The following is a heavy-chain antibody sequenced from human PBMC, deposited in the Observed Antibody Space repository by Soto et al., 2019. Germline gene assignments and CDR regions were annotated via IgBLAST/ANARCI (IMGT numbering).Heavy chain of an antibody. V-gene: IGHV1-18*01. J-gene: IGHJ6*02. D-gene: IGHD6-13*01. CDR3: ARDGGSSSWYGSYGMDV. CDR2: ISAYNGNT. Sequence: GASVKVSCKISGHTLTEFSIHWVRQAPGKGLEWMGWISAYNGNTNYAQKLQGRVTMTTDTSTSTAYMELRSLRSDDTAVDYCARDGGSSSWYGSYGMDVWGQGTTVTVSS. CDR1: GHTLTEFS.